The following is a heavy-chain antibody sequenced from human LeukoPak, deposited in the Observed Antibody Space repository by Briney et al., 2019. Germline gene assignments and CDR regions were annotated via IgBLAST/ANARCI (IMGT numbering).Heavy chain of an antibody. CDR2: IYYSGST. CDR1: GGSISSHY. V-gene: IGHV4-59*11. CDR3: ARDGGDSSSFDY. J-gene: IGHJ4*02. Sequence: SETLSLTCTVSGGSISSHYWSWIWQPPGKGLEWIGYIYYSGSTNYNPSLKSRVTMSVDTSKNQFSLKLTSVSAADTAVYFCARDGGDSSSFDYWGQGTLVTVSS. D-gene: IGHD6-6*01.